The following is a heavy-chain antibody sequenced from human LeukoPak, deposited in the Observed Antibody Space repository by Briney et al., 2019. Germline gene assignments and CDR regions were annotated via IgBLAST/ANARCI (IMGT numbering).Heavy chain of an antibody. J-gene: IGHJ3*02. CDR3: ARSGAVEMATKEGAFDI. D-gene: IGHD5-24*01. CDR1: GGSISSYY. Sequence: SSETLSLTCTVSGGSISSYYWSWIRQPPGKGLEWVSSISSSSSYIYYADSVKGRFTISRDNAKNSLYLQMNSLRAEDTAVYYCARSGAVEMATKEGAFDIWGQGTMVTVSS. V-gene: IGHV3-21*01. CDR2: ISSSSSYI.